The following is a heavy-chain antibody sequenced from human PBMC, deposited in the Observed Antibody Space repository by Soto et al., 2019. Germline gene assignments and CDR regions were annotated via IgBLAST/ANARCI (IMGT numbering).Heavy chain of an antibody. CDR2: IFHSGST. Sequence: SETLSLTCDVSGDSISNNYWWTWVRQFPGEGLQWIGEIFHSGSTNYNPPLKNRVNISVDKSNNRFSLMLSSVTAADTAVYYCTRGDFWSGSDYWGQGTQVTVSS. CDR3: TRGDFWSGSDY. V-gene: IGHV4-4*02. J-gene: IGHJ4*02. CDR1: GDSISNNYW. D-gene: IGHD3-3*01.